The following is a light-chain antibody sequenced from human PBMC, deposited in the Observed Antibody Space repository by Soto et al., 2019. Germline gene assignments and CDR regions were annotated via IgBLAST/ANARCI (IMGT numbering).Light chain of an antibody. CDR3: QSYDSSLSAYV. V-gene: IGLV1-40*01. CDR2: GNI. Sequence: QSVLTQPPSVSGAPGQRVTISCTGRSSNLGADYDVHWYQLLPGTAPKLLIYGNINRPSGVPDRFSGSKSATSASLAITGLQAEDEADYYCQSYDSSLSAYVFGAGTKVTVL. CDR1: SSNLGADYD. J-gene: IGLJ1*01.